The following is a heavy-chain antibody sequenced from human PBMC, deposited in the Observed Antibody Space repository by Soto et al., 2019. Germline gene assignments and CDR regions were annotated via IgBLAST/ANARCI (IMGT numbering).Heavy chain of an antibody. D-gene: IGHD5-12*01. Sequence: QVQLVQSGAEVKKPGSSVKVSCKASGGTFSSYAISWVRQAPGQGLEWMGGIIPIFGTANYAQKFQGRVTITADKSTSTAYMELSSLRSEDTAVYYCAREEMEMATITGVGYYYYYGMDVWGQGTTVTVSS. V-gene: IGHV1-69*06. J-gene: IGHJ6*02. CDR2: IIPIFGTA. CDR1: GGTFSSYA. CDR3: AREEMEMATITGVGYYYYYGMDV.